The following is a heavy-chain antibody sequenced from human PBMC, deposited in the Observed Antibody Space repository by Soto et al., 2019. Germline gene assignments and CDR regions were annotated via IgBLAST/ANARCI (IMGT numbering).Heavy chain of an antibody. Sequence: GGSLRLSCAASGFTFSTYSMNWVRQAPGKGLEWVSYISSSSSTIFYTDSVKGRFTDSRDNAKNSLYLQMNSLRAEDMAFYYCARPTYYYDSSGPPAYWGQGTLVTVSS. V-gene: IGHV3-48*01. D-gene: IGHD3-22*01. CDR1: GFTFSTYS. J-gene: IGHJ4*02. CDR3: ARPTYYYDSSGPPAY. CDR2: ISSSSSTI.